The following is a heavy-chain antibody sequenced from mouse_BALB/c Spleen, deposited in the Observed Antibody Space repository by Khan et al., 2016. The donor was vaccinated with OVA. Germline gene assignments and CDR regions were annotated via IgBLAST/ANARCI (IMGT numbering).Heavy chain of an antibody. CDR1: GYSFTSYW. V-gene: IGHV1-74*01. Sequence: VQLQQSGAEVLRPGVSIKLSCEASGYSFTSYWMNWVKQRPGQGLEWIGMIHPSDSETRLNQRFKDKATLTVSKSSSTAYMHLNRPTSEASAVYYCARSSYAMDYWGQGTSVTVSS. J-gene: IGHJ4*01. CDR2: IHPSDSET. CDR3: ARSSYAMDY.